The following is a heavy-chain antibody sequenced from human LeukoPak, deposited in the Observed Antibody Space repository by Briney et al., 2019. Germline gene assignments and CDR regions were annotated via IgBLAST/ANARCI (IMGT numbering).Heavy chain of an antibody. CDR2: ISVSGGTT. CDR3: AKEPLYYY. J-gene: IGHJ4*02. V-gene: IGHV3-23*01. CDR1: EFTLRNYV. Sequence: PGGSLRLSCEASEFTLRNYVINWVRQAPGKGLEWVSGISVSGGTTDYADSVKGRFTISRDNSKNTVYLQMNSLRAEDTAVYYCAKEPLYYYWGQGTLVTVSS. D-gene: IGHD2-21*01.